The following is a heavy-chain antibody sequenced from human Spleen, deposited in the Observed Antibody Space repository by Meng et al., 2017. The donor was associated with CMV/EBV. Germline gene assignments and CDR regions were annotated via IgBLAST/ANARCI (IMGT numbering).Heavy chain of an antibody. J-gene: IGHJ4*02. V-gene: IGHV3-30-3*01. D-gene: IGHD3-9*01. CDR2: ISYDGSNK. Sequence: QVERVGSGGGVVQPGRSLRLSCAASGFTFSSYAMHWVRQAPGKGLEWVAVISYDGSNKYYADSVKGRFTISRDNSKNTLYLQMNSLRAEDTAVYYCARADWAAPVWGQGTLVTVSS. CDR1: GFTFSSYA. CDR3: ARADWAAPV.